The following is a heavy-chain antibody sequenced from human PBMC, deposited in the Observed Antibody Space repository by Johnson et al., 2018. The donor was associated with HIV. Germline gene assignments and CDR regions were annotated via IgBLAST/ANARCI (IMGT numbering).Heavy chain of an antibody. D-gene: IGHD2-21*01. CDR3: STSDPYIVWVIGEDHDAFDM. Sequence: VQLVESGGGLVQPGGSLRLSCAASGFTFSNAWMSWVRQAPGKGLEWVGRIKSKTDGGTTDYAAPVKGRFTISRDDSKKTLYLQLNSRKTGDTAVYYCSTSDPYIVWVIGEDHDAFDMWGQGTMLTVS. CDR2: IKSKTDGGTT. J-gene: IGHJ3*02. CDR1: GFTFSNAW. V-gene: IGHV3-15*01.